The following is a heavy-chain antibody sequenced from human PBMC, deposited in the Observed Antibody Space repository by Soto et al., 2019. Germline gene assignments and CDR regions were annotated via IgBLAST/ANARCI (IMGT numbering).Heavy chain of an antibody. CDR3: ARAPTGTAPRWVR. CDR1: GGSISSGGYS. J-gene: IGHJ6*02. D-gene: IGHD2-21*02. V-gene: IGHV4-30-2*06. Sequence: QLQLRESGSGLVKPSETLSLTCTVSGGSISSGGYSWSWIRQSLEKGLEWLGCIYPTGTTYYHPSLQRRVTISVDTSRDQFSLNLTSVTAADTAVYFCARAPTGTAPRWVRWGPGTTVTVSS. CDR2: IYPTGTT.